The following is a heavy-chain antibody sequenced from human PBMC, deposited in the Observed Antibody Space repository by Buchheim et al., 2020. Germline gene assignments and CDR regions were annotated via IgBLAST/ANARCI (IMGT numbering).Heavy chain of an antibody. CDR2: INYSGTT. Sequence: QLQLQESGPGLVKPSETLSFTCTVSGASITSSSYYWGWIRQPPGKGLEWIGSINYSGTTYYNPSLKSRVTLSVDTSKHQFSLKLSSVTTADTAVYYCARRRTAMVDFWGQGTL. D-gene: IGHD5-18*01. CDR1: GASITSSSYY. CDR3: ARRRTAMVDF. V-gene: IGHV4-39*01. J-gene: IGHJ4*02.